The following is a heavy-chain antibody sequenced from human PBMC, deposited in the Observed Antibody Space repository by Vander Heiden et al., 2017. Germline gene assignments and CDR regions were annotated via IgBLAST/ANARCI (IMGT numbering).Heavy chain of an antibody. Sequence: EVQLVESGGGLVQPGGSLRLSCAVSGFTFSRYEMNWVRQAPGKGLEWVSSISDSGKTVYYADSMRGRFTISRDNAKNSLYLQMNSLRAEDTALYYCATAPLRYFDWLSPFEAYWGQGTLVTVSS. CDR1: GFTFSRYE. CDR2: ISDSGKTV. V-gene: IGHV3-48*03. D-gene: IGHD3-9*01. J-gene: IGHJ4*02. CDR3: ATAPLRYFDWLSPFEAY.